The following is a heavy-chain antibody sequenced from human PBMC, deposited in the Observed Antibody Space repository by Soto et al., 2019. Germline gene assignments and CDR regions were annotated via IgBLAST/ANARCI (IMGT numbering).Heavy chain of an antibody. V-gene: IGHV1-24*01. CDR1: GYTLTELS. J-gene: IGHJ4*02. CDR3: ATGATVTTFVDY. D-gene: IGHD4-17*01. CDR2: FDPEDGET. Sequence: GGSVKVSCKVSGYTLTELSMHWVRQAPGKGLEWMGGFDPEDGETIYAQKFQGRVTMTEDTSTDTAYMELSSLRSEDTAVYYCATGATVTTFVDYWGQGTLVTVSS.